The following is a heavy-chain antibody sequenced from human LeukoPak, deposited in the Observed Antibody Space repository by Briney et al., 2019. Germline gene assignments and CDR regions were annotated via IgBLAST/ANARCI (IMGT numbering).Heavy chain of an antibody. CDR2: ISGSGGST. CDR1: GFTFSSYA. J-gene: IGHJ4*02. D-gene: IGHD6-13*01. Sequence: GGSLRLSCAASGFTFSSYAMSWVRQAPGKGLEWVSAISGSGGSTYYADSVKGRFTISRDNSKNTLYLQMNSLRAEDTAVYYCAKGHTSWYGVSCFDYWGQGTLVTVSS. V-gene: IGHV3-23*01. CDR3: AKGHTSWYGVSCFDY.